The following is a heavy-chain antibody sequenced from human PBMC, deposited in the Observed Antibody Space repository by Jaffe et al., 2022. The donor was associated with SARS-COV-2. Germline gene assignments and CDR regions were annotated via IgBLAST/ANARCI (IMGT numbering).Heavy chain of an antibody. D-gene: IGHD6-13*01. CDR1: GASIISGSFY. J-gene: IGHJ4*02. Sequence: QLQLQESGPGLVKPSETLSLTCTVSGASIISGSFYWAWIRQPPGKGLEWIGSVSYSGNTYYHPSLMRRVTNRVAISVDASKNQVSLILSSVTAADTAMYYCSRHLLGSPWSPFDYWGQGTPVTVSS. CDR2: VSYSGNT. V-gene: IGHV4-39*01. CDR3: SRHLLGSPWSPFDY.